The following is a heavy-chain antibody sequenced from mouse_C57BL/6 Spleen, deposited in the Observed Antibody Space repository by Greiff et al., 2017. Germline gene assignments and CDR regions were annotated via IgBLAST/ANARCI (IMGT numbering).Heavy chain of an antibody. J-gene: IGHJ2*01. D-gene: IGHD4-1*01. CDR3: ARGWGFDY. CDR1: GYSFTSGYY. CDR2: ISYDGSY. Sequence: EVKLMESGPGLAKPSPSLSLTCSVTGYSFTSGYYWNWIRQFPGNKLKWMGYISYDGSYNNNPSIKNRISITRDASKNQFFLKLNTVTTEDTATYYCARGWGFDYWGQGTTLRVSS. V-gene: IGHV3-6*01.